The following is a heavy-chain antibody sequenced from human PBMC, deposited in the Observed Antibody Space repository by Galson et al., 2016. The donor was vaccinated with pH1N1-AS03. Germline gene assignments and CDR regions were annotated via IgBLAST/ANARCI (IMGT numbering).Heavy chain of an antibody. CDR2: IIPILAIA. Sequence: SVKVSCKASGGTFNSYAISWVRQAPGQGLEWMGRIIPILAIANYAKRFQGRVTIIADKSTITAYMALSSLRSEDTAVYYCAKDDPPPSFPFSPRCSTGMCYPIYYGLDVWGQGTAVTVSS. V-gene: IGHV1-69*04. CDR1: GGTFNSYA. J-gene: IGHJ6*02. CDR3: AKDDPPPSFPFSPRCSTGMCYPIYYGLDV. D-gene: IGHD2-8*01.